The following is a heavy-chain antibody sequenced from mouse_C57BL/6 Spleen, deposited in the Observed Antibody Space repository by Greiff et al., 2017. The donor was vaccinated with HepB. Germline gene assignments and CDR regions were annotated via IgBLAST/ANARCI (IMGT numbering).Heavy chain of an antibody. CDR2: IDPSDSYT. J-gene: IGHJ4*01. CDR1: GYTFTSYW. CDR3: ARSGTAGAMDY. Sequence: QVQLQQPGAELVMPGASVKLSCKASGYTFTSYWMHWVKQRPGQGLEWIGEIDPSDSYTNYNQKFKGKSTLTVDKSSGTAYMQLSSLTSEDSAVYYCARSGTAGAMDYWGQGTSVAVSS. V-gene: IGHV1-69*01. D-gene: IGHD1-1*02.